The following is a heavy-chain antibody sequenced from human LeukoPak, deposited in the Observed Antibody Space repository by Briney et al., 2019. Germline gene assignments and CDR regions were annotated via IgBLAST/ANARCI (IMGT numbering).Heavy chain of an antibody. V-gene: IGHV4-59*12. J-gene: IGHJ3*02. CDR1: GGSISRNY. CDR3: ARDDLSYGSGAGGYAFDI. D-gene: IGHD3-10*01. Sequence: SETLSLTCTVSGGSISRNYWNWIRQPPGKGLEWIGNIYYSETTNYNPSLKSRVTISVDTSKNQFSLKLSSVTAADTAVYYCARDDLSYGSGAGGYAFDIWGQGTMVTVSS. CDR2: IYYSETT.